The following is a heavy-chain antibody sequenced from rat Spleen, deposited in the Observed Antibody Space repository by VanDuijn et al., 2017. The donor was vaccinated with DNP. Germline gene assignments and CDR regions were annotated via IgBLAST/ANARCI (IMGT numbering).Heavy chain of an antibody. CDR1: GFTFSDHY. J-gene: IGHJ3*01. Sequence: EVQLVESGGGLVQPGRSLKLSCAASGFTFSDHYMAWIRQTPKKGLEWVASISYEGIHTYYEDSVKGRFAISRDNAESTLYLQMDSLRSEDTATYYCAKPASYGGYWFAYWGQGTLVTVSS. D-gene: IGHD1-11*01. V-gene: IGHV5-22*01. CDR2: ISYEGIHT. CDR3: AKPASYGGYWFAY.